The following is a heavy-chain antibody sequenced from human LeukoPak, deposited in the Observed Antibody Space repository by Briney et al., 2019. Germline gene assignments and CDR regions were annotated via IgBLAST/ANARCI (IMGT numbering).Heavy chain of an antibody. Sequence: GASVKVSCKASGYTFTDYYMHWVRQAPGQGLEWMGWINPNSGGTNYAQKFQGRVTMTRDTSISTAYMELSRLRSDDTAVYYCARMVDGDYGSDYWGQGTLATVSS. CDR2: INPNSGGT. CDR3: ARMVDGDYGSDY. V-gene: IGHV1-2*02. J-gene: IGHJ4*02. CDR1: GYTFTDYY. D-gene: IGHD4-17*01.